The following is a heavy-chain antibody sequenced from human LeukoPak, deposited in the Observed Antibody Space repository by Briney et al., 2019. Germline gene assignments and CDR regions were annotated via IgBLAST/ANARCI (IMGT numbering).Heavy chain of an antibody. Sequence: SETLSLTCTVSGGSISSGDYYWSWIRQPPGKGLEWIGYIYYSGSTYYNPSLKSRVTISVDTSKNQFSLKLSSVTAADTAVYYCASWPPFPWKGIDYWGRATLVTVSS. CDR3: ASWPPFPWKGIDY. CDR1: GGSISSGDYY. CDR2: IYYSGST. V-gene: IGHV4-30-4*01. J-gene: IGHJ4*02. D-gene: IGHD1-1*01.